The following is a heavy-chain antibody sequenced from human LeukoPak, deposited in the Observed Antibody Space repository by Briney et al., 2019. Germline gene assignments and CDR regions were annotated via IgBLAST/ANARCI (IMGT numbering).Heavy chain of an antibody. J-gene: IGHJ5*02. V-gene: IGHV1-18*01. D-gene: IGHD4-17*01. Sequence: GASVKVSCKASGYTFTSYGISWVRQAPGQGLEWMGWISAYNGNTNYAQKLQGRVTMTTDTSTSTAYMELRSLRSDGTAVYYCAGTYGDFLYNWFDPWGQGTLVTVSS. CDR3: AGTYGDFLYNWFDP. CDR1: GYTFTSYG. CDR2: ISAYNGNT.